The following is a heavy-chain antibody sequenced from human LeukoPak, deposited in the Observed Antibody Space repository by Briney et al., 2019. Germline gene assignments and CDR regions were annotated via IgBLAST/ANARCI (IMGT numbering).Heavy chain of an antibody. J-gene: IGHJ4*02. CDR2: INHPDDSI. V-gene: IGHV1-46*01. D-gene: IGHD4-23*01. CDR1: GYTFTSYY. CDR3: APQRYGGNYLLGY. Sequence: ASVNVSCKASGYTFTSYYMHWVRQTPGQGLEWMEIINHPDDSISYAQKFQGRDTKTRDTYTSKVSMQLSSLRYEDPPVYLCAPQRYGGNYLLGYWGQGTLVTVSS.